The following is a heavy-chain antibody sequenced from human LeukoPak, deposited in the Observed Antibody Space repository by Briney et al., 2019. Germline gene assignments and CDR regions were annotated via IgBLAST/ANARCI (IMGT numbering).Heavy chain of an antibody. CDR3: AKPPPSVTQSSLFDY. CDR2: ILSDGSKE. Sequence: GGSLRLSCAASGFTFSSYGMHWVRQAPGKGLEWVAVILSDGSKEFYTDSVKGRFTISRDNSKNTLYLQMNSLRAEDTAVYYCAKPPPSVTQSSLFDYWGQGTLVTVSS. CDR1: GFTFSSYG. V-gene: IGHV3-33*06. J-gene: IGHJ4*02. D-gene: IGHD2-21*02.